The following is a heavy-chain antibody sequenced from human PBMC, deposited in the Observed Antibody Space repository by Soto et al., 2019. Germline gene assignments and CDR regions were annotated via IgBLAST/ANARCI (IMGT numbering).Heavy chain of an antibody. CDR1: GYSISRGYY. J-gene: IGHJ5*02. D-gene: IGHD4-17*01. CDR3: ARDQLAYGDYVKWFDP. CDR2: IYHSGST. Sequence: PSETLTLPCAVSGYSISRGYYWGWIRQPPGEGLEWIGSIYHSGSTFYNPSLKSRVTISVDTSKNQFSLKLTSVTAADTAVYYCARDQLAYGDYVKWFDPWGQGTRVTVSS. V-gene: IGHV4-38-2*02.